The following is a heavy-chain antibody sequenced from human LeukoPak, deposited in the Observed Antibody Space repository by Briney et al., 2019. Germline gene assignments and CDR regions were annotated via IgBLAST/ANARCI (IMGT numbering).Heavy chain of an antibody. Sequence: GSLRLSCAASGFTFSSYSMNWVRQAPGKGLEWVSSISSSSSYIYYADSVKGRFSISRDNAKNSLYLQMNSLRAEDTAVYYCARDTSSSWSNWFDPWGQGTLVTVSS. J-gene: IGHJ5*02. D-gene: IGHD6-13*01. V-gene: IGHV3-21*01. CDR2: ISSSSSYI. CDR1: GFTFSSYS. CDR3: ARDTSSSWSNWFDP.